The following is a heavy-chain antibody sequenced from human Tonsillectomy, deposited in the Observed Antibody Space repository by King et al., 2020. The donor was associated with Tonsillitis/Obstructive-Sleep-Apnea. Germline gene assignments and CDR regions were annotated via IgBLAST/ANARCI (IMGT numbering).Heavy chain of an antibody. CDR3: ARGHDGNYITY. Sequence: VQLVESGGGLVQPGGSLRLSCAASGFTVSNSYMTWVRQAPGRGLEWVSIIYSGGGTYYADSLKGRFTISRDNSKNTLYLQMNSLRAEDTAVYYCARGHDGNYITYWGLGTLVTVSS. J-gene: IGHJ4*02. CDR1: GFTVSNSY. D-gene: IGHD1-7*01. CDR2: IYSGGGT. V-gene: IGHV3-66*01.